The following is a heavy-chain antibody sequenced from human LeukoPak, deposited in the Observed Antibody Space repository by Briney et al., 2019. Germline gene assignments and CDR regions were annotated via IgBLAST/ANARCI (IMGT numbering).Heavy chain of an antibody. CDR3: ARVEYSSSSNY. J-gene: IGHJ4*02. CDR1: GYTFTSYY. V-gene: IGHV1-8*03. CDR2: MNPNSGNT. D-gene: IGHD6-6*01. Sequence: ASVKVSCKASGYTFTSYYMHWVRQAPGQGLEWMGWMNPNSGNTGYAQKFQGRVTITRNTSISTAYMELSSLRSEDTAVYYCARVEYSSSSNYWGQGTLVTVSS.